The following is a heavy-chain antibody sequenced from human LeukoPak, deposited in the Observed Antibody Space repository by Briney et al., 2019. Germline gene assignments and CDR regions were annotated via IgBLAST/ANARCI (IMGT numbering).Heavy chain of an antibody. D-gene: IGHD5/OR15-5a*01. J-gene: IGHJ4*02. Sequence: GGSLRLSCAASGFTFNNAWMSWVRQAPGKGLEWVGRIKSKNDGGAVDHAAPVRGRFTISRDDSKNTLYLQMNSLKTEDTAVYYCTTYTVVSGKLYFDNWGQGTLVTVSS. CDR1: GFTFNNAW. V-gene: IGHV3-15*01. CDR3: TTYTVVSGKLYFDN. CDR2: IKSKNDGGAV.